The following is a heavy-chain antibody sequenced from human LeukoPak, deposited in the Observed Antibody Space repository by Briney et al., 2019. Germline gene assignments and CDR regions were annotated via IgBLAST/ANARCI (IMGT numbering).Heavy chain of an antibody. D-gene: IGHD3-10*01. J-gene: IGHJ4*02. CDR2: INQDGSEK. CDR1: GFILSNYW. CDR3: AKDEAQETLVGYFDY. V-gene: IGHV3-7*03. Sequence: SGGSLRLSCAASGFILSNYWMGWVRRAPGKGLEWVANINQDGSEKHYVDFLKGRFTISRDNANNSLYLEMNSLRAEDTAVYYCAKDEAQETLVGYFDYWGQGTLVTVSS.